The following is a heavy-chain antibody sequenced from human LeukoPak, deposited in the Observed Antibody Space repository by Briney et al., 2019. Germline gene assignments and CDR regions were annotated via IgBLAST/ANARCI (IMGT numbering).Heavy chain of an antibody. CDR3: AVEDCSGGSCYSKDGYYYYGMDV. V-gene: IGHV1-69*01. D-gene: IGHD2-15*01. CDR2: IIPTFGTA. J-gene: IGHJ6*02. CDR1: GGTFSSYA. Sequence: GASVKVSCKASGGTFSSYAISWVRQAPGQGLEWMGGIIPTFGTANYAQKFQGRVTITADESTSTAYMELSSLRSEDTAVYYCAVEDCSGGSCYSKDGYYYYGMDVWGQGTTVTVSS.